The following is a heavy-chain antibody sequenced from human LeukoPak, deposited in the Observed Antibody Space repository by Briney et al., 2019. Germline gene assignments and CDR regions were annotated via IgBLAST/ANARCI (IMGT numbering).Heavy chain of an antibody. CDR3: AKDIGSGSYRMTNMDV. J-gene: IGHJ6*03. CDR2: ISWNSGSI. CDR1: GFTFDDYA. D-gene: IGHD3-10*01. Sequence: AGGSLRLSCAASGFTFDDYAMHWVRQAPGKGLEWVSGISWNSGSIGYADSVKGRFTISRDNAKNSLYLQMNSLRAEDTALYYCAKDIGSGSYRMTNMDVWGKGTTVTISS. V-gene: IGHV3-9*01.